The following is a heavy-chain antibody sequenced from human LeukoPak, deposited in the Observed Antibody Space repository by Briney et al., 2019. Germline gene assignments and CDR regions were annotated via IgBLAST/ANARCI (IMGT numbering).Heavy chain of an antibody. CDR3: AKDKAQAYYASGSLVL. J-gene: IGHJ4*02. CDR2: INQDGSEK. Sequence: GGSLRLSCAASGFTFSRYWMSWVRQAPGKGLEWVANINQDGSEKYYVDSVKGRFTISRDNAKGSLYLQMNNLRTEDTALYYCAKDKAQAYYASGSLVLWGQGTLVTVSS. D-gene: IGHD3-10*01. CDR1: GFTFSRYW. V-gene: IGHV3-7*03.